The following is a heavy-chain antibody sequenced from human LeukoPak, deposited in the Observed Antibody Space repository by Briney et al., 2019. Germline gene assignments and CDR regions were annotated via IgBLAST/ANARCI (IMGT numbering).Heavy chain of an antibody. Sequence: ASVKVSCKASGYTFTSYDINWVRQATGQGLEWMGWMNPNSGNTGYAQKFQGRVTMTRNTSISTAYMELSSLRSEDTAVYYCARHPILSKLRYFDWSFMDVWGKGTTVTISS. CDR2: MNPNSGNT. D-gene: IGHD3-9*01. CDR3: ARHPILSKLRYFDWSFMDV. CDR1: GYTFTSYD. V-gene: IGHV1-8*01. J-gene: IGHJ6*03.